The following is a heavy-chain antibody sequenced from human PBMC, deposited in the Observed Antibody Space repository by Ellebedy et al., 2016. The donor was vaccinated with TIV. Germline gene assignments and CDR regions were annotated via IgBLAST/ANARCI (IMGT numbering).Heavy chain of an antibody. J-gene: IGHJ6*02. CDR3: ARDFHSSVWYRGSGGDYYYGMDV. V-gene: IGHV3-21*01. CDR1: GFTFSSYS. D-gene: IGHD6-19*01. CDR2: ISSSSSYI. Sequence: GESLKISCAASGFTFSSYSMNWVRQAPGKGLEWVSSISSSSSYIYYADSVKGRFTISRDNAKNSLYLQMNSLRAEDTAVYDCARDFHSSVWYRGSGGDYYYGMDVWGQGTTVTVSS.